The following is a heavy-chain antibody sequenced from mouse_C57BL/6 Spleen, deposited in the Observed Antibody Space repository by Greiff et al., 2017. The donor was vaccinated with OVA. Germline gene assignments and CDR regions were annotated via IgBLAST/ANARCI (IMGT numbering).Heavy chain of an antibody. J-gene: IGHJ4*01. D-gene: IGHD2-5*01. CDR1: GYTFTSYW. V-gene: IGHV1-64*01. Sequence: QVQLKQSGAELVKPGASVKLSCKASGYTFTSYWMHWVKQRPGQGLEWIGMIHPNSGSTNYNEKFKSKATLTVDKSSSTAYMQLSSLTSEDSAVYYCARYYSNYDYAMDYWGQGTSVTVSS. CDR3: ARYYSNYDYAMDY. CDR2: IHPNSGST.